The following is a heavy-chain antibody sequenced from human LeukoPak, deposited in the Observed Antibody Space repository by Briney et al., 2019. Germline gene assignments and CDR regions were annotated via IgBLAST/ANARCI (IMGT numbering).Heavy chain of an antibody. D-gene: IGHD5-18*01. J-gene: IGHJ4*02. CDR3: ARDLVRVGYSYGFSY. CDR2: INPNSGGT. Sequence: ASVKVSCKASGYTFTGYYMHWVRQAPGQGLEWMGWINPNSGGTNYAQKFQGRVTMTRDTSISTAYMELSSLRSEDTAVYYCARDLVRVGYSYGFSYWGQGTLVTVSS. V-gene: IGHV1-2*02. CDR1: GYTFTGYY.